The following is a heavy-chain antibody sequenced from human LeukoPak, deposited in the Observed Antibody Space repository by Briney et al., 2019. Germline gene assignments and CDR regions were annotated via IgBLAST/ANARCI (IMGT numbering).Heavy chain of an antibody. V-gene: IGHV1-2*06. J-gene: IGHJ3*02. CDR2: INPNSGGT. Sequence: ASVKVSCKASGYSFTGYYMHWVRQAPGQGLEWMGRINPNSGGTNYAQKFQGRVTMTRDTSISTAYMELSSLGSDDTAVYYCARDLSMTMVVTRDALDIWGQGTMVTVSS. CDR1: GYSFTGYY. D-gene: IGHD4-23*01. CDR3: ARDLSMTMVVTRDALDI.